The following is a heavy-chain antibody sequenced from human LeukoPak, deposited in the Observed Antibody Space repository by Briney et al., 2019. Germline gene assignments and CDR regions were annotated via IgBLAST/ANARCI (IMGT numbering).Heavy chain of an antibody. CDR3: ARGAYYYGSGSYYKDNWFDP. J-gene: IGHJ5*02. V-gene: IGHV1-69*04. CDR2: IIPILGIA. Sequence: SVKVSCKASGGTFSSYAISWVRQAPGQGLEWMGRIIPILGIANYAQKFQGRVTITADKSTSTAYMELSSLRSEDTAVYYCARGAYYYGSGSYYKDNWFDPWGQGTLVTVSS. D-gene: IGHD3-10*01. CDR1: GGTFSSYA.